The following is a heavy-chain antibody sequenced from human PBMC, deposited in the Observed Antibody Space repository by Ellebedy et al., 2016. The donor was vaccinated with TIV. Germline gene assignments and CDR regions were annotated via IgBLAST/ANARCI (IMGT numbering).Heavy chain of an antibody. J-gene: IGHJ3*02. CDR1: GFTFDEYA. D-gene: IGHD3-10*01. CDR2: ISWNSGGI. V-gene: IGHV3-9*01. CDR3: AKDISTTLVWGAFDI. Sequence: SLKISCAASGFTFDEYAMHWVRQAPGKSLEWVSGISWNSGGIGYADSVKGRFTVSRDNAKNSLYLQMNSLRTEDTALYYCAKDISTTLVWGAFDIWGHGTMVTVSS.